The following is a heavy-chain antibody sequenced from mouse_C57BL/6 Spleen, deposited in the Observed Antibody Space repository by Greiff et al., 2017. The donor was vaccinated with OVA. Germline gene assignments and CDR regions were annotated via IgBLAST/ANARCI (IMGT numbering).Heavy chain of an antibody. Sequence: QVQLKQPGAELVMPGASVKLSCKASGYTFTSYWMHWVKQRPGQGLEWIGEIDPSDSYTNYNQKFKGKSTLTVDKSSSTAYMQLSSLTSEDSAVYYCALITTVVAHWYFDVWGTGTTVTVSS. D-gene: IGHD1-1*01. CDR3: ALITTVVAHWYFDV. V-gene: IGHV1-69*01. J-gene: IGHJ1*03. CDR2: IDPSDSYT. CDR1: GYTFTSYW.